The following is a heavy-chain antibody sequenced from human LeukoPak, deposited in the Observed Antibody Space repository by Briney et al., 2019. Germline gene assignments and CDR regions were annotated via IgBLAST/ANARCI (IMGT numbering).Heavy chain of an antibody. CDR2: IYYSGST. Sequence: SETLSLTCTVSGGSISSYYWSWIRQPPGKGLEWIGYIYYSGSTNYNPSLKSRVTISVDTSKNQLSLKLSSVTAADTAVYYCARVGVITMVRGVMFTFDIWGQGTMVTVSS. CDR3: ARVGVITMVRGVMFTFDI. V-gene: IGHV4-59*01. CDR1: GGSISSYY. J-gene: IGHJ3*02. D-gene: IGHD3-10*01.